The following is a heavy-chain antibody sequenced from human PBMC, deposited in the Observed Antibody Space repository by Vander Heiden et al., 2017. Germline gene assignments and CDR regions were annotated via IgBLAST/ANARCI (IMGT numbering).Heavy chain of an antibody. V-gene: IGHV3-23*01. CDR2: ISGSGGST. J-gene: IGHJ4*02. D-gene: IGHD3-16*01. Sequence: EVLLLESGGGLVQPGGSLSLSCAASGFTFSSDAMSWVRQAPGKGLEWVSAISGSGGSTYYADSVKGRFTISRDNSKNTLYLQMNSLRAEDTAVYYCAKEPFYDYVWGSYYFDYWGQGTLVTVSS. CDR3: AKEPFYDYVWGSYYFDY. CDR1: GFTFSSDA.